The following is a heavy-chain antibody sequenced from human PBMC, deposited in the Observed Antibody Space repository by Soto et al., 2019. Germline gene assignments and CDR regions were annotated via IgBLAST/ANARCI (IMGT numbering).Heavy chain of an antibody. CDR2: ISGYNGNT. V-gene: IGHV1-18*01. CDR1: GYSFTNYG. J-gene: IGHJ6*02. CDR3: AREGQAPYYYCGMDV. Sequence: QVQLVQSGAEVKKPGASVTVSCKASGYSFTNYGFSWVRQAPGQGLEWMGWISGYNGNTKYAEKFQNRVTMTTDTSTNTAHMELRSLRSDDTAVYYCAREGQAPYYYCGMDVWGQWTAVTVSS.